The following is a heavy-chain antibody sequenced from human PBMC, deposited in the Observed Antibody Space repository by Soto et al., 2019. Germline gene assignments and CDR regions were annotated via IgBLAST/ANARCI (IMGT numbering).Heavy chain of an antibody. CDR3: AMLGGWSGGSSGMDV. V-gene: IGHV3-72*01. Sequence: GGSLRLACAASGLIISDYHMDWVSKAPGKGLEWVGRIRRKANSYTTEYAASVEGRFTISRDDSKNSLYLQMNSLKSEDTAVYYCAMLGGWSGGSSGMDVWGQGTTVTAP. D-gene: IGHD6-19*01. CDR1: GLIISDYH. J-gene: IGHJ6*02. CDR2: IRRKANSYTT.